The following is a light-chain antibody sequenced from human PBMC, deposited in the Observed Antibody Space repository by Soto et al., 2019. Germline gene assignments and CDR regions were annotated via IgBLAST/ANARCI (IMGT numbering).Light chain of an antibody. CDR2: GAS. J-gene: IGKJ2*01. V-gene: IGKV3-20*01. CDR1: QSVSSN. Sequence: EIVMTQSPATLSVSPGERATLSCRASQSVSSNLAWYQQKPGQAPRLLIYGASSRATGIPDRFSGSGSATDFTLTISRLEPEDFAVYYCQQYGSSPRTFGQGTKLEIK. CDR3: QQYGSSPRT.